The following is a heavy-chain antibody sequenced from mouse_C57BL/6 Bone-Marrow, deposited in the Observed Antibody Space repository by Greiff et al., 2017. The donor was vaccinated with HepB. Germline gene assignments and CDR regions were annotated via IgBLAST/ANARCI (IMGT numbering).Heavy chain of an antibody. CDR3: ARWGLLRAY. J-gene: IGHJ3*01. CDR1: GYAFTNYL. D-gene: IGHD2-3*01. Sequence: VQGVESGAELVRPGTSVKVSCKASGYAFTNYLIEWVKQRPGQGLEWIGVINPGSGGTNYNEKFKGKATLTADKSSSTAYMQLSSLTSEDSAVYFCARWGLLRAYWGQGTLVTVSA. V-gene: IGHV1-54*01. CDR2: INPGSGGT.